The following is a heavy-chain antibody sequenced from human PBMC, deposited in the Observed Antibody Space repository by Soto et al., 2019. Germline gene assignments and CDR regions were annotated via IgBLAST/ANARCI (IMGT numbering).Heavy chain of an antibody. CDR3: VQSRCGGDCLQSYSSHSYYGLDV. CDR1: GFSLSTTGVG. V-gene: IGHV2-5*02. CDR2: IYWDDDK. D-gene: IGHD2-21*02. Sequence: QITLKESGPTLVKPTQTLTLTCTFSGFSLSTTGVGVGWIRQPPGKALEWLALIYWDDDKRYSPSLNSRLTSTKDTSKNQGVLAMTNMDPVDTATFYCVQSRCGGDCLQSYSSHSYYGLDVWGQGTTVTVSS. J-gene: IGHJ6*02.